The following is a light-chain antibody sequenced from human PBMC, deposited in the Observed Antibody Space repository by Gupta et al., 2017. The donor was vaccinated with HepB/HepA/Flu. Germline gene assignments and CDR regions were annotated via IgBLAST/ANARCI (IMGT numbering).Light chain of an antibody. CDR2: DAS. Sequence: EFVLTQSPGSLSLSPGERATLSCRASQSVGNRLAWYQQKPGQAPRLLIYDASNRAIGIPDSFSGSGSGTDFTLTNSRLEPEDFAVYYGQKYRTFGGGTKVEIK. CDR3: QKYRT. J-gene: IGKJ4*01. CDR1: QSVGNR. V-gene: IGKV3-20*01.